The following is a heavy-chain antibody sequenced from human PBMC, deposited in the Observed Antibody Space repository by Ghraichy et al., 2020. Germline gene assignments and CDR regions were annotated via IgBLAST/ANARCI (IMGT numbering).Heavy chain of an antibody. CDR1: GGSISSYY. J-gene: IGHJ1*01. Sequence: SETLSLTCTVSGGSISSYYWSWIRQPPGKGLEWIGYIYYSGSTNYNPSLKSRVTISVDTSKNQFSLKLSSVTTADTAVYYCARGALNQNPDFQHWGQGTLVTVSS. CDR2: IYYSGST. D-gene: IGHD1-14*01. CDR3: ARGALNQNPDFQH. V-gene: IGHV4-59*01.